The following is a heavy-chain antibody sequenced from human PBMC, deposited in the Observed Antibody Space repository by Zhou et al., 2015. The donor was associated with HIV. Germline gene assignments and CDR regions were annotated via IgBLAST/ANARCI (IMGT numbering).Heavy chain of an antibody. CDR1: GYTFASYG. D-gene: IGHD6-19*01. CDR3: ARGYPXSRVIAVAGTEAFDI. J-gene: IGHJ3*02. Sequence: QVQLVQSGVEVKKPGASVKVSCKASGYTFASYGISWVRQAPAQGLEWMGWISTSNGDTKYAQKFLGRVTMTTDTSTSTAYMELRNLRSDDTAVYYCARGYPXSRVIAVAGTEAFDIWGQGTMVTVSS. CDR2: ISTSNGDT. V-gene: IGHV1-18*01.